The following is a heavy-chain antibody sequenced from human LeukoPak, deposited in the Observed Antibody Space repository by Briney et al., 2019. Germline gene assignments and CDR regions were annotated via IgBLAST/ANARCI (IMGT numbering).Heavy chain of an antibody. V-gene: IGHV3-7*03. J-gene: IGHJ4*02. CDR2: VKKDGSEK. D-gene: IGHD4-23*01. CDR3: AKDRLVEYGYGGNLPDY. Sequence: GGSLRLSCAASGFTFSNNWMTWVRQAPGKGLEWVASVKKDGSEKYYVDSVKGRFTISRDNARNSLYLQMNSLRAEDTAVYYCAKDRLVEYGYGGNLPDYWGQGTLVTVSS. CDR1: GFTFSNNW.